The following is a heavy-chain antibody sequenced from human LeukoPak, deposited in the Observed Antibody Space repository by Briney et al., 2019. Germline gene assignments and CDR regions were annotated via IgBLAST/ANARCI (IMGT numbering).Heavy chain of an antibody. CDR2: IGTRGSTI. Sequence: GGSLRLSCAASGFTFSSFEMNWVRQAPGKGLEWVSYIGTRGSTIYYADSVQGRFTISRDNAKNSLYLQMNSLRAEDTAIYYCARASVTSGYFYTNWGQGTLVTVSS. D-gene: IGHD3-22*01. V-gene: IGHV3-48*03. CDR3: ARASVTSGYFYTN. CDR1: GFTFSSFE. J-gene: IGHJ4*02.